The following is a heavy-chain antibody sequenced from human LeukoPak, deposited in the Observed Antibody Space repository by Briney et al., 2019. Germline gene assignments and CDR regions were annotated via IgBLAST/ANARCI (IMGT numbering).Heavy chain of an antibody. D-gene: IGHD2-2*01. CDR3: ARERTRVTGWDF. Sequence: SETLSLTCTVSGGSISSYYWSWIRQPPGKGLEWIGYIANGGVTTYSPSLQSRVTISVDTSNSQFSLKLASLTAADTAVYYCARERTRVTGWDFWGQGSLVTVSS. J-gene: IGHJ4*02. CDR1: GGSISSYY. CDR2: IANGGVT. V-gene: IGHV4-59*01.